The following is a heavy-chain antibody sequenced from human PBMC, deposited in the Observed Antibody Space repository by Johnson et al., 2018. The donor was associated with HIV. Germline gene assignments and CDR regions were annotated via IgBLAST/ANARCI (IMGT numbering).Heavy chain of an antibody. V-gene: IGHV3-74*03. J-gene: IGHJ3*01. D-gene: IGHD2-21*01. CDR3: AKVDCGGDTCAGYDPFDL. CDR2: IYNDGSRT. CDR1: GLSFSNFG. Sequence: VQLVESGGGVVQPGKSLTLSCVGSGLSFSNFGIHWVRQVPGKRPVWVARIYNDGSRTTYADSVRGRFTISRDNAKYTVDLQMNSLRVEDTAVYYCAKVDCGGDTCAGYDPFDLWGQGTLVTVSS.